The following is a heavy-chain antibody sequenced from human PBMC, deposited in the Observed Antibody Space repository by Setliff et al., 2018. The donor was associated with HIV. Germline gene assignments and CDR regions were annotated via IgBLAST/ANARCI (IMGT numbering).Heavy chain of an antibody. CDR1: GFSISSRYY. Sequence: SETLSLTCDVSGFSISSRYYWGWIRQSPGKGLEWIGNIYHTGSSYYNPSLKSRVTISVDTYNNQFSLNMNSVNAADTAVYYCARGYASGYDAYGYWGQGTLVTVSS. CDR2: IYHTGSS. D-gene: IGHD5-12*01. CDR3: ARGYASGYDAYGY. V-gene: IGHV4-38-2*01. J-gene: IGHJ4*02.